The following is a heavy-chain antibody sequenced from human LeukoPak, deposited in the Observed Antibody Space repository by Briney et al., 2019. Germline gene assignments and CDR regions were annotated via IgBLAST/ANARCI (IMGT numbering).Heavy chain of an antibody. D-gene: IGHD3-22*01. CDR3: ARDIYYDRGGYYRN. J-gene: IGHJ4*02. Sequence: ASVTVSCKASVYTFNSHGISWVRLAHGQGIEWMGWMSTYYENTIYAQNILGRVTMTTDTSMSTAYMKVRGLRSDDRAVYYCARDIYYDRGGYYRNWGRGTLVTVSS. CDR1: VYTFNSHG. V-gene: IGHV1-18*01. CDR2: MSTYYENT.